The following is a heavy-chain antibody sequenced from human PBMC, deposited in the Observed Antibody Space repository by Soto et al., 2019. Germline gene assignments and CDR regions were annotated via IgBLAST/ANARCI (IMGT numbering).Heavy chain of an antibody. CDR2: INPDSGGT. J-gene: IGHJ4*02. V-gene: IGHV1-2*02. CDR1: GYTDTGYY. D-gene: IGHD2-2*01. Sequence: QVQLVQSGAEVKRPGASVKVSCKASGYTDTGYYIHWVRRAPGQGLEWMGWINPDSGGTKSAQKFRGRVSFTRDASINTAHMDLTNLRSDDTAVYFCARVRLPAPASPWGIWGQGSLVSVSS. CDR3: ARVRLPAPASPWGI.